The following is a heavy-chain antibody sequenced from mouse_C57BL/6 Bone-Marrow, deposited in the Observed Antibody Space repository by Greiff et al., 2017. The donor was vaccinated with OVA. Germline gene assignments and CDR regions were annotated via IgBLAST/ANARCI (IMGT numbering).Heavy chain of an antibody. Sequence: EVLLVESGEGLVKPGGSLKLSCAASGFTFSSYSMSWVRQTPEQRLEWVAYISSGGDYIYYADTVKGRFTISRDNARNTLYLQMSSLKSEDTAMDYCTRDLDGNYEGFAFWGQGTLVTVSA. CDR2: ISSGGDYI. CDR1: GFTFSSYS. CDR3: TRDLDGNYEGFAF. D-gene: IGHD2-1*01. V-gene: IGHV5-9-1*02. J-gene: IGHJ3*01.